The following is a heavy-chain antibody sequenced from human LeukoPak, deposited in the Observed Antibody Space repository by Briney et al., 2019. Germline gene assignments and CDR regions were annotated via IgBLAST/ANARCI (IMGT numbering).Heavy chain of an antibody. CDR3: ARDRGYRGRWDY. J-gene: IGHJ4*02. Sequence: ASVKVSCKASGYTFISYGINWVRQAPGQGLEWMGWISVYNGNTKYAQKLQGRVTMTTETSTSTVYMELRSLRSDDTAVYYCARDRGYRGRWDYWGQGTLVTVSP. CDR2: ISVYNGNT. CDR1: GYTFISYG. D-gene: IGHD5-18*01. V-gene: IGHV1-18*01.